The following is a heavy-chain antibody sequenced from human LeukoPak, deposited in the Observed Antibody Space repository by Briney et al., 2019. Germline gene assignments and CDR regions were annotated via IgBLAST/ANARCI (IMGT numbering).Heavy chain of an antibody. D-gene: IGHD5-18*01. V-gene: IGHV3-21*01. J-gene: IGHJ4*02. CDR3: ARVGYSYGSGDYFDY. CDR1: GFTFSSYS. Sequence: PGGSLRLSCAASGFTFSSYSMNWVRQAPGKGLEWVSSISSSSSYIYYADSVKGRFTISRDNAKNTLYLQMNSLRAEDTAVYYCARVGYSYGSGDYFDYWGQGTLVTVSS. CDR2: ISSSSSYI.